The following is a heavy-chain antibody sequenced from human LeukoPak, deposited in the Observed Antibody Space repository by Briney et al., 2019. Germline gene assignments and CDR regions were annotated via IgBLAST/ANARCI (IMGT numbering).Heavy chain of an antibody. CDR3: ARQAYYYDSSGYYYGENDAFDI. J-gene: IGHJ3*02. V-gene: IGHV4-38-2*01. CDR2: IYHSGST. CDR1: GYSISSGYY. D-gene: IGHD3-22*01. Sequence: SETLSLTCAVSGYSISSGYYWGRIRQPPGKGLEWIGSIYHSGSTYYNPSLKSRVTISVDTSKNQFSLKLSSVTAADTAVYYCARQAYYYDSSGYYYGENDAFDIWGQGTMVTVSS.